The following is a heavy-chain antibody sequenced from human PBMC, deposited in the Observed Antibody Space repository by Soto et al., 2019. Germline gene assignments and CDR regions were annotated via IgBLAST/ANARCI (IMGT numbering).Heavy chain of an antibody. CDR2: INPSGGST. V-gene: IGHV1-46*01. D-gene: IGHD3-3*01. J-gene: IGHJ6*02. Sequence: GASVKVSCKASGYTFTSYYMHWVRQAPGQGLEWMGIINPSGGSTSYAQKFQGRVTMTRDTSTSTVYMELSSLRSEDTAVYYCASASTYDFWSGYSVYYYGMDVWGQGTKVTVSS. CDR3: ASASTYDFWSGYSVYYYGMDV. CDR1: GYTFTSYY.